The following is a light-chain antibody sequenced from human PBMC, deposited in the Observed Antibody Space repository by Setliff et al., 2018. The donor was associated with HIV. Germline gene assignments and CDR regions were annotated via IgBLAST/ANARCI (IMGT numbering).Light chain of an antibody. Sequence: QSAPAQAASGSGSPGQSITIPCTGITSDAGGYFHVSWYHQTPDRGPTLILYDVNQRPSGISSRFSGSRSGSSASLIISGLQAGDECDYYCCSFGRGRTYVFGSGTRSPS. CDR1: TSDAGGYFH. J-gene: IGLJ1*01. V-gene: IGLV2-14*01. CDR2: DVN. CDR3: CSFGRGRTYV.